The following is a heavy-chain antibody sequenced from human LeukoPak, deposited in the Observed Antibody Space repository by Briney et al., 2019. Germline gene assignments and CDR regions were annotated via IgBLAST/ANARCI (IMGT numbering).Heavy chain of an antibody. D-gene: IGHD3-22*01. Sequence: PGGSLRLSCAASGFTFSSYAMSWVRQAPGKGLEWVSAISGSGGSTYYADSVKGRFTISRDNSKNTLYLQMNSLRAEDRAIYYCARASGSSGYYQLPIDYWGQGTLLTISS. CDR2: ISGSGGST. J-gene: IGHJ4*02. CDR3: ARASGSSGYYQLPIDY. CDR1: GFTFSSYA. V-gene: IGHV3-23*01.